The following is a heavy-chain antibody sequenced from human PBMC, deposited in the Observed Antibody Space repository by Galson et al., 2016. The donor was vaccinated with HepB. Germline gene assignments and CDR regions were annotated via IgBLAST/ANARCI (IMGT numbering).Heavy chain of an antibody. Sequence: SLRLSCAASGFTFRNYALSWVRRAPGKGLEWVSHIDGPTPNTHYADSVRGRFSIDRDNSRDTLYLQMDSLTAEDSAIYYCTTWLSHHFDYWGQGTRVTVSS. CDR3: TTWLSHHFDY. D-gene: IGHD6-19*01. V-gene: IGHV3-23*01. CDR1: GFTFRNYA. CDR2: IDGPTPNT. J-gene: IGHJ4*02.